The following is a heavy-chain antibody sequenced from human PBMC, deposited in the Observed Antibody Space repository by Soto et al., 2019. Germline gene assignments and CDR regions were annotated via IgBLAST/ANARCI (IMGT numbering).Heavy chain of an antibody. D-gene: IGHD3-10*01. CDR3: AMPGPYGSGSYYSPTYFDY. CDR2: IIPILGIA. CDR1: GGTFSSYT. Sequence: ASVKVSCKASGGTFSSYTISWVRQAPGQGLEWMGRIIPILGIANYAQKFQGRVTITADKSTSTAYMELSSLRSEDTAVYYCAMPGPYGSGSYYSPTYFDYWGQGTLVTVSS. J-gene: IGHJ4*02. V-gene: IGHV1-69*02.